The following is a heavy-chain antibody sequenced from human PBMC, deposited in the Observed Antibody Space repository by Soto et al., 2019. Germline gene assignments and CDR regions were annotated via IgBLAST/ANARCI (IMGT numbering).Heavy chain of an antibody. V-gene: IGHV3-30-3*01. CDR1: GFTFISYA. Sequence: QVQLVESGGGGVQPGRSLRLSCAASGFTFISYAMDWVRQAPGKGLEWGAVISFDGSTEYSANSVNGRFTLSRDNSKNTGYLQMNGLRSEDTAVYYCARSRHGSGSYTHFYYGLDVWGQGTTVTVSS. CDR3: ARSRHGSGSYTHFYYGLDV. CDR2: ISFDGSTE. D-gene: IGHD3-10*01. J-gene: IGHJ6*02.